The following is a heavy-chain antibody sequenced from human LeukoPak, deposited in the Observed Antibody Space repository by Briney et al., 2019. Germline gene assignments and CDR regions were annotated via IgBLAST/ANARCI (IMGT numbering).Heavy chain of an antibody. J-gene: IGHJ6*02. Sequence: ASVKVSCKASGYTFTSYYMHWVRQAPGQRLEWMGWINAGNGNIKYSQKFQGRVTITRDTSASTAYMELSSLRSEDTAVYYCASSTGSSGWLDFSYYYYGMDVWGQGTTVTVSS. CDR1: GYTFTSYY. D-gene: IGHD6-19*01. V-gene: IGHV1-3*01. CDR3: ASSTGSSGWLDFSYYYYGMDV. CDR2: INAGNGNI.